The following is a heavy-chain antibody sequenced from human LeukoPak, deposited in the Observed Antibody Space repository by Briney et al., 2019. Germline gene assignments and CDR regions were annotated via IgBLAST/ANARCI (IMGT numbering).Heavy chain of an antibody. CDR2: IKSKTDGGTT. CDR3: TTGTMTLY. D-gene: IGHD3-22*01. Sequence: GGSLRLSCAASGFTFSNAWMSWVRQAPGKGLEWVGCIKSKTDGGTTDYAAPVKGRFTISRDDSKNTLYMQMNRLKTEDTAVYYCTTGTMTLYWGQGTLVTVSS. V-gene: IGHV3-15*01. CDR1: GFTFSNAW. J-gene: IGHJ4*02.